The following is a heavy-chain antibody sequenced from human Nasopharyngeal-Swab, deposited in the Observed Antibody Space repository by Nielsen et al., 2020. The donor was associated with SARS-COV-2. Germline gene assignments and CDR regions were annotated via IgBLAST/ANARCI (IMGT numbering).Heavy chain of an antibody. V-gene: IGHV4-39*01. CDR3: AKSGSYQTIYFDY. CDR2: IYYSGST. Sequence: SETLSLTCTLSGGSISSSSYYWGWIRQPPGKGLEWIGSIYYSGSTYYNPSLKSRVTISVDTSKNQFSLKLSSVTAADTAVYYCAKSGSYQTIYFDYWGQGTLVTVSS. J-gene: IGHJ4*02. D-gene: IGHD1-26*01. CDR1: GGSISSSSYY.